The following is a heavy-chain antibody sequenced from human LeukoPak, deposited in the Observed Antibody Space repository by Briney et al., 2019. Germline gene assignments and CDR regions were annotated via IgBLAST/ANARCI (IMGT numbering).Heavy chain of an antibody. CDR1: GGSFSGYY. CDR3: ARDQYYYDSSGSMNFDY. V-gene: IGHV4-34*01. D-gene: IGHD3-22*01. Sequence: SETLSLTCAVYGGSFSGYYWSWIRQPPGRGLEWIGEINHSGSTNYNPSLKSRVTISVDTSKNQFSLKLSSVTAADTAVYYCARDQYYYDSSGSMNFDYWGQGTLVTVSS. J-gene: IGHJ4*02. CDR2: INHSGST.